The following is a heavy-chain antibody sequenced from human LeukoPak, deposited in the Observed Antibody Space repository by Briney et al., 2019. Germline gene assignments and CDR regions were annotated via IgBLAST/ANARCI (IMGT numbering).Heavy chain of an antibody. Sequence: GGSLRLSCAASGFTFSSYGMHWVRQAPGKGLEWVAVISYDGSNKYYADSVKGRFTISRDNSKNTLYLQMNSLRAEDTAVYYCAKDYTSWDAFDIWGQGTMVTVSS. D-gene: IGHD2-2*01. CDR2: ISYDGSNK. CDR1: GFTFSSYG. V-gene: IGHV3-30*18. CDR3: AKDYTSWDAFDI. J-gene: IGHJ3*02.